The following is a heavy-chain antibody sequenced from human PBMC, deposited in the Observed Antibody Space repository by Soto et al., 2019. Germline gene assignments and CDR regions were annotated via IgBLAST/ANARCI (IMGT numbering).Heavy chain of an antibody. CDR3: AREPSP. Sequence: QVQLQESGPGLVKPSQTLSLTCTVSGASISSGGYYWGWIRQHPGKGLEWIGYIYYSGSTYYNPSIKSRVAISVDTSKNQFSLKLSSVTDADTAVYYCAREPSPWGQGTLVTVSS. J-gene: IGHJ5*02. CDR2: IYYSGST. CDR1: GASISSGGYY. V-gene: IGHV4-31*03.